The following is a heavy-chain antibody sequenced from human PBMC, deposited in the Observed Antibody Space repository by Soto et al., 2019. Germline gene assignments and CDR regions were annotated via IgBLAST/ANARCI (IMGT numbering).Heavy chain of an antibody. V-gene: IGHV1-18*01. CDR3: ARHRFNYSDNSVYYYFDH. J-gene: IGHJ4*02. CDR1: VYTSTSYG. D-gene: IGHD3-22*01. CDR2: ISGHNGNT. Sequence: QVQLVQSGAEVKEPGASVKLSCKAPVYTSTSYGITWVRQSPGQGPEWMGWISGHNGNTNHHQSLQGRVTMTTDTSRNTAYMELRSLRSDDTAVYYCARHRFNYSDNSVYYYFDHWGQGTLVTVSS.